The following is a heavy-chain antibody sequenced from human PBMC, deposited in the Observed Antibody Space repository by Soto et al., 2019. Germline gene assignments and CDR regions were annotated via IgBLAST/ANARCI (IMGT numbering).Heavy chain of an antibody. J-gene: IGHJ6*02. V-gene: IGHV1-69*06. CDR2: IIPMFSTA. CDR3: ARGHSPSIENGYYNYYFYYGMDV. Sequence: QVQLVQSGAEVKKPGSSVKVSCQTSVGTFSSSYAITWVRQAPGQGLEWLGGIIPMFSTASYSQTFQDRVTITPDKSTSTVYMEESGLKSDDTAVYYCARGHSPSIENGYYNYYFYYGMDVWGQGTTVTVSS. CDR1: VGTFSSSYA. D-gene: IGHD3-9*01.